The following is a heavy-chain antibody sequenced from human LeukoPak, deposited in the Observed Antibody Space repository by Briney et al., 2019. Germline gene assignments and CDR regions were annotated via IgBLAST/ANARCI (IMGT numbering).Heavy chain of an antibody. CDR3: ARDPDILTGYYTDY. D-gene: IGHD3-9*01. Sequence: GGSLRLSCAASGFTFSNYVMQWVRQAPGKGLEWVANIKQDGSEKYYVDSVRGRFTISRDNAKNSLYLQMNSLRAEDTAVYYCARDPDILTGYYTDYWGQGTLVTVSS. CDR2: IKQDGSEK. V-gene: IGHV3-7*01. J-gene: IGHJ4*02. CDR1: GFTFSNYV.